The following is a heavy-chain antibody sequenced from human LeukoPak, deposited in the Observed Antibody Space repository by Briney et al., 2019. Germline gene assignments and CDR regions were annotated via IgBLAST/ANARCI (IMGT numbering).Heavy chain of an antibody. D-gene: IGHD1-1*01. J-gene: IGHJ3*02. CDR3: ARDRTGTIDAFDI. CDR1: GYSFTSYW. CDR2: IYPGDSDT. V-gene: IGHV5-51*01. Sequence: GESLQISCKGSGYSFTSYWIGWVRQMPGKGLVWMGIIYPGDSDTRYSPSFQGQVTISADKSISTAYLQWSSLKASDTAMYYCARDRTGTIDAFDIWGQGTMVTVSS.